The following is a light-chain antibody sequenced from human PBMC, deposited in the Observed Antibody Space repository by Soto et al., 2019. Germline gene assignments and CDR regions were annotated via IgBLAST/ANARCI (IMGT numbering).Light chain of an antibody. CDR1: QSISSTY. CDR2: DAS. Sequence: APGTLSVSPGSRDTLSCRASQSISSTYLTWYHQKPGQAPRLLIYDASRRATGIPDRFSGSGSGTDFSLTISRLEPEDFAVYYCQQYDSARWTFGLRTEVDIK. CDR3: QQYDSARWT. V-gene: IGKV3-20*01. J-gene: IGKJ1*01.